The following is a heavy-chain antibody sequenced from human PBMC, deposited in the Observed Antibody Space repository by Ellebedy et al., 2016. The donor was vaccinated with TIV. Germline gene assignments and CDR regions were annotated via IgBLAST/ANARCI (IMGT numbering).Heavy chain of an antibody. Sequence: GESLKISCAASGFTFSAYAMHWVRQAPGKGLDWLAILSYDGGSKYYADSVKGRFTISRDNSNNNLYLQMNSLRPEDTAVYYCARGGLVMTTVTTRPVDWWGQGTLVTVSS. J-gene: IGHJ4*02. V-gene: IGHV3-30-3*01. CDR2: LSYDGGSK. D-gene: IGHD4-11*01. CDR3: ARGGLVMTTVTTRPVDW. CDR1: GFTFSAYA.